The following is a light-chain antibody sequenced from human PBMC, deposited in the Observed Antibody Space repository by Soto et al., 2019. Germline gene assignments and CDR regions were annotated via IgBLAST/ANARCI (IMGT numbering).Light chain of an antibody. V-gene: IGKV1-5*01. Sequence: GYRVTITCRASQSISSWLAWYQQKPVKAPKLMIYDASSLETGVPSRFSGSGSGTEFTLTIRKLQPDDFATYYCQQYDSYSSGPFGNGPTVAIK. CDR3: QQYDSYSSGP. CDR1: QSISSW. CDR2: DAS. J-gene: IGKJ1*01.